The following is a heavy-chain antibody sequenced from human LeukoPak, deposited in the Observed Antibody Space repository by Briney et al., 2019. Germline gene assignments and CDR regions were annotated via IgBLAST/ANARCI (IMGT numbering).Heavy chain of an antibody. V-gene: IGHV3-23*01. D-gene: IGHD2-21*02. J-gene: IGHJ5*02. Sequence: QPGGSLRLSCSASGFPFSCYAMSWVRQAPGKGLEWVSAFSGSGGSTYYADSVKGRFTISRDNSKDTLYLRMNSLRAEDTAVYYCAKMVVTAIQGWFDPWGQGTLVTVSS. CDR1: GFPFSCYA. CDR2: FSGSGGST. CDR3: AKMVVTAIQGWFDP.